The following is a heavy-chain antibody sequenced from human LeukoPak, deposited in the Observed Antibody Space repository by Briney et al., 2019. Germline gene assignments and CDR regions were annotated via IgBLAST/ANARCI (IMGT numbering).Heavy chain of an antibody. Sequence: PSETLSLTCAVYGGSFSGYYWSWIRQPPGKGLEWIGEINHSGSTNYNPSLKSRVTISVDTSKNQFSLKLSSVTAADTAVYYCARGAFWSGYRSLNWFDPWGQGTLVTVSS. CDR2: INHSGST. CDR1: GGSFSGYY. D-gene: IGHD3-3*01. J-gene: IGHJ5*02. CDR3: ARGAFWSGYRSLNWFDP. V-gene: IGHV4-34*01.